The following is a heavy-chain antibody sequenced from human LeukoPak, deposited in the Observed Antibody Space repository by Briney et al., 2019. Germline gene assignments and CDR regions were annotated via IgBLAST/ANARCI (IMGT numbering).Heavy chain of an antibody. J-gene: IGHJ4*02. D-gene: IGHD3-22*01. CDR2: ISGSGGSA. CDR3: AKVEGEGTYYYDSSGSKEGDY. Sequence: GGSLRLSCAASGFTFSSYAMSWVRQAPGKGLEWVSAISGSGGSAYYADSVKGRFTISRDNYKNTLYLQMNSLRAEDTAVYYCAKVEGEGTYYYDSSGSKEGDYWGQGTLVTVSS. CDR1: GFTFSSYA. V-gene: IGHV3-23*01.